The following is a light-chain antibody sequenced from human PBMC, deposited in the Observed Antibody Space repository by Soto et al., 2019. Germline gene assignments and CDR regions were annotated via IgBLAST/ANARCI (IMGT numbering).Light chain of an antibody. CDR2: DVS. CDR3: SSYASSSSVV. CDR1: SSDVGGYNY. V-gene: IGLV2-14*03. Sequence: QSVLTQPASVSGSPGQSITISCTGTSSDVGGYNYVFWYQRHPAKAPKLMIYDVSNRPSGVSNRFSGSNSGNTASLTISGLKAEDGDDYYCSSYASSSSVVFGTGTKLTVL. J-gene: IGLJ1*01.